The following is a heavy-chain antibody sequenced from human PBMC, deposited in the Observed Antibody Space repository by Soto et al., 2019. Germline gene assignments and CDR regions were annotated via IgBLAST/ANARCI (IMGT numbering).Heavy chain of an antibody. CDR2: IIAANGNT. Sequence: QVQLVQSGAEEKKPGASVKVSCKASGYTFTSYAMHWVRQAPGQRLEWMGWIIAANGNTKYSQKFQGRVTITRDTSATTACMELSSLRSEDTAVYYCARLGPESNWNALGAFDIWGQGTMVTVSS. D-gene: IGHD1-20*01. V-gene: IGHV1-3*05. CDR1: GYTFTSYA. J-gene: IGHJ3*02. CDR3: ARLGPESNWNALGAFDI.